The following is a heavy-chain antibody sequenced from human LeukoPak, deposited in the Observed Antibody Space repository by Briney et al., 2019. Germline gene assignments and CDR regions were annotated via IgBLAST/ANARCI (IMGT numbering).Heavy chain of an antibody. Sequence: GASVKVSCKASGYTFTGYYMHWVRQAPGQGLEWMGWINPNSGGTNYAQKFQGRVTMTRDTSISTAYMELSSLRSEDTAVYYCAKAGIVATMNADWFDPWGQGTLVTVSS. D-gene: IGHD5-12*01. CDR3: AKAGIVATMNADWFDP. CDR2: INPNSGGT. V-gene: IGHV1-2*02. J-gene: IGHJ5*02. CDR1: GYTFTGYY.